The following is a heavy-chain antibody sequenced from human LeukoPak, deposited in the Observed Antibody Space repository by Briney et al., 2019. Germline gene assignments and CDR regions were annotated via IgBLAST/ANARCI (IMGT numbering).Heavy chain of an antibody. CDR3: ARDPSSSGWPWYFKN. CDR1: GGSISSDY. V-gene: IGHV4-59*01. CDR2: ISHSGST. Sequence: SETLSLTCTVSGGSISSDYWTWIRQPPGKGLEWIGYISHSGSTKYNPSLKSRVTILGDTSKNHFSLTLTSVTAADTAVYYCARDPSSSGWPWYFKNWGQGTVVSVSS. D-gene: IGHD6-19*01. J-gene: IGHJ4*02.